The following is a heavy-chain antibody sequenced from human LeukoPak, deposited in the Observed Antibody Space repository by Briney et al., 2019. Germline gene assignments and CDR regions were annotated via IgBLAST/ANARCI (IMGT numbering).Heavy chain of an antibody. V-gene: IGHV3-11*04. J-gene: IGHJ6*02. CDR1: GFTFSDYY. Sequence: GGSLRLSCAASGFTFSDYYMSWIRQAPGKGLEWVSYISSSGSTIYYADSVKGRFTISRDNSKNTLYLQMNSLRAEDTAVYYCASGYSGYEGYYYGMDVWGQGTTVTVSS. D-gene: IGHD5-12*01. CDR2: ISSSGSTI. CDR3: ASGYSGYEGYYYGMDV.